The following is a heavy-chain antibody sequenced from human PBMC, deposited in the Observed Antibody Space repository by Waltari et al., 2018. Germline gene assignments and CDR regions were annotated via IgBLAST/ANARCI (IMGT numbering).Heavy chain of an antibody. CDR2: ISPSSGGT. Sequence: QVQLVQSGADVKNPGASVKVSCEASGSPFPHTYIHWVRQARGQGLEWMGRISPSSGGTSYAQKFQGRVSMTRDTSINTAFMELSSLRSDDTAMFYCARETSSGWLWGQGTLVTVSS. D-gene: IGHD6-19*01. CDR3: ARETSSGWL. CDR1: GSPFPHTY. J-gene: IGHJ4*02. V-gene: IGHV1-2*06.